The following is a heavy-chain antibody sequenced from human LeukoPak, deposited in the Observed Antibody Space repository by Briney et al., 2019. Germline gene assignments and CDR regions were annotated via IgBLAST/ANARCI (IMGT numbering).Heavy chain of an antibody. J-gene: IGHJ6*02. Sequence: SETLPLTCTVSGGSISSYYWSWIRQPPGKGLEWIGYIYYSGSTYYNPSLKSRVTISVDTSKNQFSLKLSSVTAADTAMYYCAREQLVRTYYYYGMDVWGQGTTVTVSS. CDR3: AREQLVRTYYYYGMDV. CDR2: IYYSGST. CDR1: GGSISSYY. V-gene: IGHV4-59*04. D-gene: IGHD6-13*01.